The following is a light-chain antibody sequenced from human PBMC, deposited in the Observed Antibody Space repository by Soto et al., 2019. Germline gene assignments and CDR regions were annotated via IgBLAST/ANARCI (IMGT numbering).Light chain of an antibody. CDR3: QQSYSTPWT. CDR2: SAS. Sequence: IQMTQSPSSLSASVGDRVTITCRASQSISSYLNWYHQKPGKATKLLIYSASSLQSGVPSRFSGSGSGTDFTLTISSLQPEDFATYYCQQSYSTPWTFGQGTNVEIK. V-gene: IGKV1-39*01. J-gene: IGKJ1*01. CDR1: QSISSY.